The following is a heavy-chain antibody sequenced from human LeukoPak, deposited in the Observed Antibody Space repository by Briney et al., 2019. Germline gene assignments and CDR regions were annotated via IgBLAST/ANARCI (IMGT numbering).Heavy chain of an antibody. D-gene: IGHD3-10*01. V-gene: IGHV4-39*07. CDR1: GGSISSSRSY. Sequence: SSETLSLTCTVSGGSISSSRSYWGWIRQPPGKGLEWIASFSNSGSTYFNPSLKSRVTISVDTSKNQFSLKLSSVTAADMAVYYCARVENLYGSGSNPPWFDPWGQGTLVTVSS. J-gene: IGHJ5*02. CDR2: FSNSGST. CDR3: ARVENLYGSGSNPPWFDP.